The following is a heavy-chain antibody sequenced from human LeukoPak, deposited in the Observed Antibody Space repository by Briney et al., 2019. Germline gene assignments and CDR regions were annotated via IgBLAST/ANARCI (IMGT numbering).Heavy chain of an antibody. CDR2: INPNSGGT. D-gene: IGHD2-2*02. V-gene: IGHV1-2*02. Sequence: ASVTVSCMASGYTFTGYYMHWVRQAPGQGLEWMGWINPNSGGTNYAQKFQGRVTMTRDTSISTAYMELSRLRSDDTAVYYCASDGGGYCSSTSCYNNFDYWGQGTLVTVSS. CDR3: ASDGGGYCSSTSCYNNFDY. CDR1: GYTFTGYY. J-gene: IGHJ4*02.